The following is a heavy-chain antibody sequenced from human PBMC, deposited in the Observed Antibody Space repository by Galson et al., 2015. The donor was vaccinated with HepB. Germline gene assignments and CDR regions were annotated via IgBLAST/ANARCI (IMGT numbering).Heavy chain of an antibody. J-gene: IGHJ4*02. CDR1: GFTFSGSD. Sequence: SLRLSCAASGFTFSGSDVHWVRQASGKGLEWVGHIRGKPNNYATAYAVSVKGRFTISRDDSETTAYLQMSTLRTEDTAVYYCFGEGGYWGQGTLVTVSS. D-gene: IGHD3-3*01. CDR2: IRGKPNNYAT. CDR3: FGEGGY. V-gene: IGHV3-73*01.